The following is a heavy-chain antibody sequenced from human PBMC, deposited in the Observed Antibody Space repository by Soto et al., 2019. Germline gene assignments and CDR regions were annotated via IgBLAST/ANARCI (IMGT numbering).Heavy chain of an antibody. V-gene: IGHV4-34*01. CDR2: INHSGST. Sequence: SETLSLTCAVYGGSFSGYYWSWIRQPPGKGLEWIGEINHSGSTNYNPSLKSRVTISVDTSKNQFSLKLSSVTAADTAVYYCARAGDYKVYAFAIWGQGTMVTVSS. CDR1: GGSFSGYY. J-gene: IGHJ3*02. CDR3: ARAGDYKVYAFAI. D-gene: IGHD4-17*01.